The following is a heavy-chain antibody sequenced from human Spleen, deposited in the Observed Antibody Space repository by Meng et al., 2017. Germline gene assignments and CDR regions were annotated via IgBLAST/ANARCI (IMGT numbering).Heavy chain of an antibody. CDR2: LSGVGFTT. Sequence: GGSLRLSCAASGFSFSSYAMSWVRHAPGKGLEWVSALSGVGFTTYYADSVKGRFAISRHNSKNTLYLQMNSLRAEDTALYYCAKYSYGLGDYLDYWGQGALVTVSS. D-gene: IGHD3-10*01. V-gene: IGHV3-23*01. J-gene: IGHJ4*02. CDR3: AKYSYGLGDYLDY. CDR1: GFSFSSYA.